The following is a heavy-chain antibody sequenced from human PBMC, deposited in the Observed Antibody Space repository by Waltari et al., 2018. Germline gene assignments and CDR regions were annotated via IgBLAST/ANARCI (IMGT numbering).Heavy chain of an antibody. CDR3: ARDPGPIVGAPDY. V-gene: IGHV1-2*02. CDR2: INPKNGDT. J-gene: IGHJ4*02. D-gene: IGHD1-26*01. Sequence: QVPLVQSGPEVKKPGASVKVSCQASGYSFPDYHLHWGRQTPGQGLEWLGWINPKNGDTGYAQNFLGRVTMTRDTSINTVYMDLSGLRSGDTAVFYCARDPGPIVGAPDYWGQGTLVTVSS. CDR1: GYSFPDYH.